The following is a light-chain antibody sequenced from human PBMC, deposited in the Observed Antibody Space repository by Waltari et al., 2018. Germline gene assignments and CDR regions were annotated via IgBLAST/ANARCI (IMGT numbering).Light chain of an antibody. Sequence: SYELTQPPSVSVSPGQTAKITCSGDTLPKQYAYWYQQKPGQAPVVVIFQDSQRPSGIPERFPGSSAGTTATLTISGVQAEDEADYHCQSADSTNTYVIFGGGTKLTVL. CDR1: TLPKQY. CDR3: QSADSTNTYVI. V-gene: IGLV3-25*03. J-gene: IGLJ2*01. CDR2: QDS.